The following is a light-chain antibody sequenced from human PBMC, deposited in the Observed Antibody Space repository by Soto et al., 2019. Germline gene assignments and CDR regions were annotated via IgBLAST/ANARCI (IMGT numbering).Light chain of an antibody. Sequence: VMTQAPATLSVSPGEGATLSCRASQTVNNNVAWYQLKDGQVPRLLIYGASTRATDIPARFSGSGSGTEFTLTIRRLQSEDFAEYHCQQYNNWPQTFGQGIKVEIK. CDR2: GAS. V-gene: IGKV3-15*01. CDR3: QQYNNWPQT. CDR1: QTVNNN. J-gene: IGKJ1*01.